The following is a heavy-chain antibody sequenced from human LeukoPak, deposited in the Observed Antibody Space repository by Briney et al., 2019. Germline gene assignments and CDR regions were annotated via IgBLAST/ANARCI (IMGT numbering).Heavy chain of an antibody. V-gene: IGHV4-61*01. J-gene: IGHJ4*02. CDR1: GDSISSDNYY. CDR2: ITYSGKT. CDR3: ARDREGHYDLNPFEH. D-gene: IGHD3-22*01. Sequence: SETLSLTCTVSGDSISSDNYYWSWIRQPPGKGLEWIGYITYSGKTDYNTALKSRVTISVDTSRNQFSLKLSSVTAADTAVYYCARDREGHYDLNPFEHWGQGTLVTVSS.